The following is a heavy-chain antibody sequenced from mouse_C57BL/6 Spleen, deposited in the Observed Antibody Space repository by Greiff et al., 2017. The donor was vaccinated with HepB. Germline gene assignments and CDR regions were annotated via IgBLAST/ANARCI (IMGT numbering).Heavy chain of an antibody. J-gene: IGHJ1*03. V-gene: IGHV7-3*01. D-gene: IGHD1-1*01. Sequence: EVQVVESGGGLVQPGGSLSLSCAASGFTFTDYYMSWVRQPPGKALEWLGFIRNKANGYTTEYSASVKGRFTISRDNSQSILYLQMNALRAEDSATYYCARVRITTVVASPHWYFDVWGTGTTVTVSS. CDR2: IRNKANGYTT. CDR3: ARVRITTVVASPHWYFDV. CDR1: GFTFTDYY.